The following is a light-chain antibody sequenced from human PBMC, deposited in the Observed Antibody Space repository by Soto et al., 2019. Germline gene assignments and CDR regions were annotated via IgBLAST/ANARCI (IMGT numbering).Light chain of an antibody. CDR2: GAS. CDR3: QQYNEWPPFT. V-gene: IGKV3D-15*01. CDR1: QSVSSN. J-gene: IGKJ5*01. Sequence: EIVMTQSPATLSVSPGERATLYCRASQSVSSNLAWYQQKPGQAPRLLIYGASSRATGIPDRFSGSVSGTEFTLTISSLQSEDFAVYYCQQYNEWPPFTFGQGTRLEIK.